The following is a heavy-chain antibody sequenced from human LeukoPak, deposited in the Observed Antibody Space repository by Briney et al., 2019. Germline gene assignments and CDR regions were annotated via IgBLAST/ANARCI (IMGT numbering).Heavy chain of an antibody. V-gene: IGHV3-21*01. D-gene: IGHD2-2*01. CDR1: GFTFSSYS. Sequence: GGSLRLSCAASGFTFSSYSMNWVRQAPGKGLEWVSSISSSSSFIYYADSVKGRFTISRDNAKNSLYLQMNSLRAEDTAVYYYARADCSSTSCYAFDIWGQGTMVPVSS. CDR3: ARADCSSTSCYAFDI. J-gene: IGHJ3*02. CDR2: ISSSSSFI.